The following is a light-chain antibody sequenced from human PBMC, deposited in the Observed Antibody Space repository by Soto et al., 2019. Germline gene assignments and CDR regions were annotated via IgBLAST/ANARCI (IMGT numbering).Light chain of an antibody. CDR2: GSS. J-gene: IGKJ1*01. V-gene: IGKV3-20*01. CDR1: QSVSATY. CDR3: QQYGSSPRA. Sequence: EVVLTQSPGTLSLSPGERATLSYRASQSVSATYIAWYQQKSGQAPRLLLYGSSSRATGVADRFSGSGSGTEFTLTIDRLEPEDFATYYCQQYGSSPRAFGQGTKVDI.